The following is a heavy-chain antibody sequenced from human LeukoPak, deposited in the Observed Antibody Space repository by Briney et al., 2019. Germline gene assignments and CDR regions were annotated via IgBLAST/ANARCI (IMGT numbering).Heavy chain of an antibody. CDR1: GGSISSSSYY. J-gene: IGHJ4*02. V-gene: IGHV4-39*01. D-gene: IGHD6-13*01. Sequence: KPSETLSLTCTVSGGSISSSSYYWGWIRQPPGKGLEWIGSIYYSGSTYYNPSLKSRVTISVDTSKNQFSLKLSSVTAADTAVYYCARLGDSSSWFSLLSYFDYWGQGTLVTVSS. CDR3: ARLGDSSSWFSLLSYFDY. CDR2: IYYSGST.